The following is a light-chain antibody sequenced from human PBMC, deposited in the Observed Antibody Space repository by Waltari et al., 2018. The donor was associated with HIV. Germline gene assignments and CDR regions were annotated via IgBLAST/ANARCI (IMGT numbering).Light chain of an antibody. CDR1: QNVGGTY. CDR2: GAS. V-gene: IGKV3-20*01. J-gene: IGKJ2*01. CDR3: QQYGSSPQT. Sequence: VLTQSPGTLSLAPGERATLSCRASQNVGGTYVAWYQQKSGQAPRLLTYGASSRPTGVPDRFSGSGTGTDFTLTISRLEPEDFAVYYCQQYGSSPQTFGQGTKVEIK.